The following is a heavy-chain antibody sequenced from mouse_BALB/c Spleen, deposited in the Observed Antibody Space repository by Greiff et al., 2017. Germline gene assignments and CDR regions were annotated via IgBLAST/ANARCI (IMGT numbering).Heavy chain of an antibody. J-gene: IGHJ4*01. CDR2: IYPYNGGT. CDR3: APYRYDRGMDY. V-gene: IGHV1S29*02. Sequence: VQLQQSGPELVKPGASVKISCKASGYTFTDYNMHWVKQSHGKSLEWIGYIYPYNGGTGYNQKFKSKATLTVDNSSSTAYLQLSSLTSEDTAVYYCAPYRYDRGMDYWGQGTSVTVSS. CDR1: GYTFTDYN. D-gene: IGHD2-14*01.